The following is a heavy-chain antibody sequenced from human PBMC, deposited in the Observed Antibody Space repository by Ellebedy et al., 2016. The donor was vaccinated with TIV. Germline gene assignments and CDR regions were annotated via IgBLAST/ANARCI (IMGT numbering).Heavy chain of an antibody. D-gene: IGHD1-26*01. CDR1: DGSVSSSGYY. V-gene: IGHV4-39*01. CDR2: IFYSGST. J-gene: IGHJ4*02. CDR3: ASRKERIDDCDS. Sequence: SETLSLTXTVSDGSVSSSGYYWGWIRQPPGKGLEWIGSIFYSGSTYYNPSLKSRVTISVDTSKNQFSLKLSSVTAADTAVYYCASRKERIDDCDSWGQGTLVTVSS.